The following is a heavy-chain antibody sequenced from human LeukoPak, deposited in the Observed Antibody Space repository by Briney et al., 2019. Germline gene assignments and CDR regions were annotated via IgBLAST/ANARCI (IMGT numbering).Heavy chain of an antibody. CDR1: GFTFSDYY. D-gene: IGHD3-3*01. CDR2: ISSSGSTI. Sequence: GGSLRLSCAASGFTFSDYYMSWIRQAPGKGLDWVSYISSSGSTIYYADSVKGRFTISRDNAKNSLYLQMNSLRAEDMGVYYCARDQGDFWSGYSYFDYWGQGTLVTVSS. CDR3: ARDQGDFWSGYSYFDY. J-gene: IGHJ4*02. V-gene: IGHV3-11*04.